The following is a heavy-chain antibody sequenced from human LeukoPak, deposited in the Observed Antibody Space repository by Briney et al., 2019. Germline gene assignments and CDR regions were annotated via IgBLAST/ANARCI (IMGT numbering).Heavy chain of an antibody. CDR3: AKRILTGYPNYGMDV. V-gene: IGHV3-23*01. CDR1: EFTFNSYA. Sequence: GGSLRLSCAASEFTFNSYAMNWVRQAPGQGLECVSAISDSGSKTYYADSVKGRFTISRDNSKNTLYLQMNSLRAEDTAVYYCAKRILTGYPNYGMDVWGKGTTVTVSS. J-gene: IGHJ6*04. CDR2: ISDSGSKT. D-gene: IGHD3-9*01.